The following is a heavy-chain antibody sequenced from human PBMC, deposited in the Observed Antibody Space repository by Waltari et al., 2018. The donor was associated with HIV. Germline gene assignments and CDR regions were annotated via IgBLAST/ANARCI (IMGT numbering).Heavy chain of an antibody. Sequence: DVQLVESGGGLANPGESRRLSCVLPGLVFNYAWMSWVRQAPGRGLEGVGRIKSKAGGGRIDYSDPVKGRFTISRDDSENTLYLQMNSLKTEDTAVYFCTRVRSVRCLSFENWGQGVLVTVSS. CDR3: TRVRSVRCLSFEN. CDR2: IKSKAGGGRI. J-gene: IGHJ4*02. D-gene: IGHD2-15*01. V-gene: IGHV3-15*01. CDR1: GLVFNYAW.